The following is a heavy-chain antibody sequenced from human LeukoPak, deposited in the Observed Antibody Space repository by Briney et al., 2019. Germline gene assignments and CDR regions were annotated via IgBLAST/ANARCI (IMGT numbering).Heavy chain of an antibody. CDR2: ISSSGTTM. V-gene: IGHV3-11*04. Sequence: GGSLRLSCAASGFTFSNYYMSWIRQAPGKGLEWVSYISSSGTTMYYADSVKGRFTISRDNAKNTLYLQMNSLRAEYTAVYYCARDGYSFGHDFDYWGQGTLVTVSS. J-gene: IGHJ4*02. CDR3: ARDGYSFGHDFDY. CDR1: GFTFSNYY. D-gene: IGHD5-18*01.